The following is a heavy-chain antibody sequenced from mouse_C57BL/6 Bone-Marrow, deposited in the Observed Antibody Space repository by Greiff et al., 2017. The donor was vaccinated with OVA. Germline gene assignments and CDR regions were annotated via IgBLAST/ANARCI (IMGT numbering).Heavy chain of an antibody. D-gene: IGHD1-1*02. CDR3: ARYYPPGVDY. Sequence: QVQLKESGPELVKPGASVKISCKASGYAFSSSWMNWVKQRPGKGLEWIGRIYPGDGDTNYNGKFKGKATLTAAKTSSTAYLQLSSLTSEDSAVYFCARYYPPGVDYWGQGTTLTVSS. J-gene: IGHJ2*01. CDR2: IYPGDGDT. V-gene: IGHV1-82*01. CDR1: GYAFSSSW.